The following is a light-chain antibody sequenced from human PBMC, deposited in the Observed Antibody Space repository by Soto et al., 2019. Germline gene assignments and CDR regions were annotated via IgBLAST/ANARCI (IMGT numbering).Light chain of an antibody. V-gene: IGKV3-15*01. CDR3: QQYNNWPPYT. CDR1: QSVSSN. J-gene: IGKJ2*01. Sequence: IVMTQSPATLSVSPGERATLSCRAGQSVSSNLAWYQQKPGQAPRLLIYDASTRATGIPARFSGSGSGTEFTLTISGLQSEDFAVYSCQQYNNWPPYTFGQGTKLEIK. CDR2: DAS.